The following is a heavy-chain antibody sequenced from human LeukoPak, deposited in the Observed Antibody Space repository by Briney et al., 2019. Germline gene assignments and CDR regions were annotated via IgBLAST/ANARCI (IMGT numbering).Heavy chain of an antibody. D-gene: IGHD4-17*01. Sequence: GGSLRLSCAASGFTFSSYGMHWVRKAPGKGLEWVAVISYDGSNKYYADSVKGRFTISRDNSKNTLYLQMNSLRAEDTAVYYCAKENHYGDYRLDPWGQGTLVTVSS. J-gene: IGHJ5*02. V-gene: IGHV3-30*18. CDR3: AKENHYGDYRLDP. CDR2: ISYDGSNK. CDR1: GFTFSSYG.